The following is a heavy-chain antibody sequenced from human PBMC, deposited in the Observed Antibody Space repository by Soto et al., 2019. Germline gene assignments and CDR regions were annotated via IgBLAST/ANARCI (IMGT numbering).Heavy chain of an antibody. D-gene: IGHD6-6*01. V-gene: IGHV1-2*02. CDR3: ARGSSSGPTTRFDP. CDR2: INPNSGGT. J-gene: IGHJ5*02. Sequence: ASVKVSCKASGYTFTGYYMHWVRQAPGQGLEWMGWINPNSGGTNYAQKFQGRVTMTRDTPISTAYMELSRLRSDDTAVYYCARGSSSGPTTRFDPWGQGTLVTVSS. CDR1: GYTFTGYY.